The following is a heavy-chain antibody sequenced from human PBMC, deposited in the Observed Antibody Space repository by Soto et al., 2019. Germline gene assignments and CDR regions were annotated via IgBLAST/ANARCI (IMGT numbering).Heavy chain of an antibody. CDR2: IDNDGRTT. Sequence: EVQLVESGGGLVQPGGSLRLSCAASGFTCSAYWMHWVRQVPGKGLVWVSRIDNDGRTTRYADSVMGRFTISRDNARNTLYLQLNSPRAEDTAIYYCARDGGSGTPFDNCGQGALVTVSS. V-gene: IGHV3-74*01. CDR3: ARDGGSGTPFDN. CDR1: GFTCSAYW. J-gene: IGHJ4*02. D-gene: IGHD3-16*01.